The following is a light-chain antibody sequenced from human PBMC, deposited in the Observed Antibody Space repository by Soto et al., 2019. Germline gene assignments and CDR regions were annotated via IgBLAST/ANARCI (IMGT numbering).Light chain of an antibody. V-gene: IGKV3D-20*02. CDR1: QGISSRY. J-gene: IGKJ1*01. Sequence: EIVLTQSPATLSLSPGERATLSCRASQGISSRYLAWYQQRAGQTPRLLIFDTSSRATGVPVRFSGSGSGTDFTLTISSLQSEDFAVYYCQQYNNWPWTFGQGTKVDI. CDR3: QQYNNWPWT. CDR2: DTS.